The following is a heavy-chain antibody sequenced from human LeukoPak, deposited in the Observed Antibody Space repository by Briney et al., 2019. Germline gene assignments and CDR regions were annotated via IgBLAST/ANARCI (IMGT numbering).Heavy chain of an antibody. CDR1: GFTFSTYW. J-gene: IGHJ6*03. V-gene: IGHV3-7*01. CDR3: ARGGEHVDPLAHYYYMDV. D-gene: IGHD3-16*01. CDR2: IKADVGEK. Sequence: GGSLRLSCAASGFTFSTYWMNWFRQTPGKGLEWVAKIKADVGEKDHVASVKGRFTISRDNAKNSLYLQMNSLRAEDTAVYYCARGGEHVDPLAHYYYMDVWGKGTTVTISS.